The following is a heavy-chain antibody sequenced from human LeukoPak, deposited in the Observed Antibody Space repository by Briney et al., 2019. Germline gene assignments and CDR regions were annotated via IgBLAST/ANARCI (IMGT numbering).Heavy chain of an antibody. D-gene: IGHD6-13*01. V-gene: IGHV1-2*02. CDR1: GYTFTGYY. CDR2: INPNSGGT. J-gene: IGHJ4*02. Sequence: ASVKVSCKAPGYTFTGYYMHWVRQAPGQGLEWMGWINPNSGGTNYAQKFQGRVTMTRDTSISTAYMELSRLRSDDTAVYYCAKEASSSWSSLFDYWGQGNLVTVSS. CDR3: AKEASSSWSSLFDY.